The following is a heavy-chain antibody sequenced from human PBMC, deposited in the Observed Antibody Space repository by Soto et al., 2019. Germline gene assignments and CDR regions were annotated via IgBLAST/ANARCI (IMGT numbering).Heavy chain of an antibody. CDR1: GFSLSTSGLG. CDR3: XXXXXXXXXXDY. CDR2: IYWNDDK. J-gene: IGHJ4*02. Sequence: QITLKESGPTLVRPTQTLTLTCTFSGFSLSTSGLGXXXIRXPXXKALEWLALIYWNDDKRYSPSLKARLTITKDTSKNQVVLTMTNXXXXXXAXXXXXXXXXXXXXXDYWGQGTLVTVSS. V-gene: IGHV2-5*01.